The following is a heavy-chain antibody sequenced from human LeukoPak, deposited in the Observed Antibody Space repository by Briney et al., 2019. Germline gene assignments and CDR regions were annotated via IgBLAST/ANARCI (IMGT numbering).Heavy chain of an antibody. D-gene: IGHD3-22*01. CDR3: AKDGIRYYYDSSGYYGDY. J-gene: IGHJ4*02. V-gene: IGHV3-30*18. Sequence: GGSLRLSCAASGFSFSGYGMHWVRQAPGKGLEWVALISYEGSNEYYADSVKGRFTISRDNSKNTLYLQMTSLRPEDTAVYYCAKDGIRYYYDSSGYYGDYWGQGTLVTVSS. CDR1: GFSFSGYG. CDR2: ISYEGSNE.